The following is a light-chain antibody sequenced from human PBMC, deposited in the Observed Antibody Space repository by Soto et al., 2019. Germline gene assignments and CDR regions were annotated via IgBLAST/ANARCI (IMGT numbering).Light chain of an antibody. CDR3: QQYDNIPHFT. J-gene: IGKJ3*01. Sequence: DIQMTQSPSSLSASVGDRVTITCQASQDISNYLNWYQQKPGKAPKLLIYDASNLETGVPSRFSGSGSGTDFTFTISSLQPEDIATYYCQQYDNIPHFTFGPGTKVDIK. CDR2: DAS. V-gene: IGKV1-33*01. CDR1: QDISNY.